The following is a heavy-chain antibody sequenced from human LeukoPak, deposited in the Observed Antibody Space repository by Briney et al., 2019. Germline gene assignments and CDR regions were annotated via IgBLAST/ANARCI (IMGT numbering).Heavy chain of an antibody. D-gene: IGHD6-19*01. V-gene: IGHV1-69*05. Sequence: GASVKVSCKASGGTFSSYAISWVRQAPGQGLEWMGGIIPIFGTANYAQKFQGRVTITTDESTSTAYMELSSLRSEDTAVYYCARARAVAGNADFDYWGQGTLVTVSS. J-gene: IGHJ4*02. CDR1: GGTFSSYA. CDR2: IIPIFGTA. CDR3: ARARAVAGNADFDY.